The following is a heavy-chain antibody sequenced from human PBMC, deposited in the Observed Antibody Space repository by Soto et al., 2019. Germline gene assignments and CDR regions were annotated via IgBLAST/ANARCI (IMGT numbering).Heavy chain of an antibody. D-gene: IGHD3-3*01. J-gene: IGHJ6*02. CDR3: ARGRFLEYYYYGMDV. V-gene: IGHV1-18*01. CDR2: ISAYNGNT. Sequence: ASVKVSCEASGYTFTSYGISWVRQAPGQGLEWMGWISAYNGNTNYAQKLQGRVTMTTDTSTSTAYMELRSLRSDDTAVYYCARGRFLEYYYYGMDVWGQGTTVTVSS. CDR1: GYTFTSYG.